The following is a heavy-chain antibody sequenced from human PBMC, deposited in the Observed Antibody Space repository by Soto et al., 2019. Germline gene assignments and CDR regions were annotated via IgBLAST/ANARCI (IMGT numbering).Heavy chain of an antibody. D-gene: IGHD1-7*01. V-gene: IGHV1-3*01. CDR3: ATDICTGTTQGYNWFDP. CDR2: INAGNGNT. Sequence: ASVKVSCKASGYTFTSYAMHWGRQAPGQRLEWMGWINAGNGNTNYSQKFQGRVTITRDTSASTAYMELSSLRSEDTAVYYCATDICTGTTQGYNWFDPWGQGTLVTVSS. CDR1: GYTFTSYA. J-gene: IGHJ5*02.